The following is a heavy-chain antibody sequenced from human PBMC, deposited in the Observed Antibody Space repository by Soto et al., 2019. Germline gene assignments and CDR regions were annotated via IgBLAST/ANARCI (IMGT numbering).Heavy chain of an antibody. V-gene: IGHV4-4*02. CDR3: ARRRITMIVVVFDAFYI. D-gene: IGHD3-22*01. J-gene: IGHJ3*02. Sequence: QVQLQESGPGLVKPSGTLSLTCAVSGGSISSSYWWSWVRQPPGKGLVWIGEIYHSGSTNYNPSLKSRVTISVDKSKNQSSLKLSSVTAADTAVYYCARRRITMIVVVFDAFYIWGQGTRVTVSS. CDR1: GGSISSSYW. CDR2: IYHSGST.